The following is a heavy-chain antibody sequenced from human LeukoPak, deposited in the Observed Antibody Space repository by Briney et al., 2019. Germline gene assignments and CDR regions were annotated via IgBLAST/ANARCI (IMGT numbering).Heavy chain of an antibody. CDR1: GYTFTSYG. Sequence: ASVKVSCKASGYTFTSYGISWVRQAPGQGLEWMGWINPNSGGTNYAQKFQGRVTMTRDTSISTAYMELSRLRSDDTAVYYCARSDFWSGYLDWYFDLWGRGTLVTVSS. CDR3: ARSDFWSGYLDWYFDL. D-gene: IGHD3-3*01. J-gene: IGHJ2*01. CDR2: INPNSGGT. V-gene: IGHV1-2*02.